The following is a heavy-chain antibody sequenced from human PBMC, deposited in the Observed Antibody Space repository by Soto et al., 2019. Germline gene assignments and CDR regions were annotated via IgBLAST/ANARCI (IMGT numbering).Heavy chain of an antibody. D-gene: IGHD2-2*01. V-gene: IGHV3-48*03. CDR2: ISSGGNTM. J-gene: IGHJ4*02. CDR3: ARDRPSPYCSSTSCSSYFDY. CDR1: GFTFSNFE. Sequence: GGSLRLSCAASGFTFSNFEMNWVRQAPGKGLEWVSYISSGGNTMYYADSVKGRFTISRDNSKNTLYLQMNSLRAEDTAVYYCARDRPSPYCSSTSCSSYFDYWGQGTLVTVSS.